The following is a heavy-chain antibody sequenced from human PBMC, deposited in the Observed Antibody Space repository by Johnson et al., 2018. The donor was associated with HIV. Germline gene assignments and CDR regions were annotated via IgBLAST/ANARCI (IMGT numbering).Heavy chain of an antibody. V-gene: IGHV3-30*02. J-gene: IGHJ3*01. Sequence: QVQLVESGGGVVQPGESLRLSCAASGFTFSNYGMHWVRQAPGKGLEWVAFIRNDGSNKYYADSVKGRFTISRDNSRNTLYLQMSNLRTEETAVYYCAKGEAQEGWIQLWTYAFDVWGRGTMVTVSS. CDR1: GFTFSNYG. CDR2: IRNDGSNK. D-gene: IGHD5-18*01. CDR3: AKGEAQEGWIQLWTYAFDV.